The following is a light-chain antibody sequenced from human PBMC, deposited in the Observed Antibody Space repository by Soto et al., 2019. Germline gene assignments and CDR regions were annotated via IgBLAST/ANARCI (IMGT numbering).Light chain of an antibody. V-gene: IGKV1-9*01. CDR1: QGISTY. Sequence: DIPLTQSPSFLSASVGDRVTITCRASQGISTYLAWYLQRPGKAPKLLIYGASTLQSGVPSRFRGSGSETEFTLTISSLQPEDFGTYYCQQLNSDWYAFGQGTKLEIK. CDR3: QQLNSDWYA. CDR2: GAS. J-gene: IGKJ2*01.